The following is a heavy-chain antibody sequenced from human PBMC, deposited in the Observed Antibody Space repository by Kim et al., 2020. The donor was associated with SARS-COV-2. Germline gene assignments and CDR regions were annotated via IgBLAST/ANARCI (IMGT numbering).Heavy chain of an antibody. D-gene: IGHD6-13*01. V-gene: IGHV4-38-2*02. J-gene: IGHJ4*02. Sequence: SETLSLTCTVSGYSISSGYYWGWIRQPPGKGLEWIGSIYHSGSTYYNPSLKRRVTISVDTSKNQFSLKLSSVTAADTAVYYCARVGGSSWYTEYYFDYWGQGTLVTVSS. CDR3: ARVGGSSWYTEYYFDY. CDR1: GYSISSGYY. CDR2: IYHSGST.